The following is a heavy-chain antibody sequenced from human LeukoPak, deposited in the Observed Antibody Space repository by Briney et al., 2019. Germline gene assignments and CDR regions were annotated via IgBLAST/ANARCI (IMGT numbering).Heavy chain of an antibody. V-gene: IGHV1-2*02. CDR3: ARVRLELPVYYYYYGMDV. CDR1: GYTFTGYY. Sequence: GASAKVSCKASGYTFTGYYMHWVRQAPGQGLEWMGWINPNSGGTNYAQKFQGRVTMTRDTSISTAYMELSRLRSDDTAVYYCARVRLELPVYYYYYGMDVWGQGTTVTVSS. D-gene: IGHD1-7*01. J-gene: IGHJ6*02. CDR2: INPNSGGT.